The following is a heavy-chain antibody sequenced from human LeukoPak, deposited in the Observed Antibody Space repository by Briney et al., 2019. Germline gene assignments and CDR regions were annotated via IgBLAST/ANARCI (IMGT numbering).Heavy chain of an antibody. V-gene: IGHV4-59*01. CDR1: RGSISSYY. CDR3: ARSAKYYDILEDWFDP. J-gene: IGHJ5*02. Sequence: SETLSLTCTVSRGSISSYYWSWIRQPPGKGLEWIGYIYYSGSTNYNPSLKSRVTISVDTSKNQFSLKLSSVTAADTAVYYCARSAKYYDILEDWFDPWGQGTLVTVSS. D-gene: IGHD3-9*01. CDR2: IYYSGST.